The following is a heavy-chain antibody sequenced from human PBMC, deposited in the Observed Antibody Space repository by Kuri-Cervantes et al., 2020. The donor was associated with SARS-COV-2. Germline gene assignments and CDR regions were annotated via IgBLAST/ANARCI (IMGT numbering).Heavy chain of an antibody. CDR2: IRYDGSNK. J-gene: IGHJ3*02. D-gene: IGHD3-10*01. CDR1: GFTFSSYG. Sequence: GGSLRLSCAASGFTFSSYGMHWVRQAPGKGLEWVAFIRYDGSNKYYADSVKGRFTISRHNSKNTLYLQMNSLRAEDTAVYYCARQGFGGTGRHDAFDIWGQGTMVTVSS. CDR3: ARQGFGGTGRHDAFDI. V-gene: IGHV3-30*02.